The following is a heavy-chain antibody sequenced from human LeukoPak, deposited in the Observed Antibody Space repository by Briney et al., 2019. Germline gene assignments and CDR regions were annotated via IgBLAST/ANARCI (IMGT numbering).Heavy chain of an antibody. CDR3: VKWGDNYGDYVGDY. CDR1: GFTFSSYW. D-gene: IGHD4-17*01. Sequence: PGGSLRLSCAASGFTFSSYWMSWVRQAPGRGLEWVANINLDGGERYHVDSVKGRFTISRDNAKNSLYLQMNSLRVEDTAVYYCVKWGDNYGDYVGDYWGQGTLVAVSS. CDR2: INLDGGER. J-gene: IGHJ4*02. V-gene: IGHV3-7*03.